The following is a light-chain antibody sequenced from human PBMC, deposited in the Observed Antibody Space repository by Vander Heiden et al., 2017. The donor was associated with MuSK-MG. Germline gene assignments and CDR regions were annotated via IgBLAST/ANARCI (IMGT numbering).Light chain of an antibody. V-gene: IGKV1-17*01. CDR2: GVS. Sequence: DIQMTQSPSSLSASVGDRVTITCRASHDIELYLGWYQQKPGKAPGRLIYGVSTLQSGVPQRFIGSGYGTEFSLTISSLQPEDSATYYCAQNNSSPWTFGPGTKVEI. J-gene: IGKJ1*01. CDR3: AQNNSSPWT. CDR1: HDIELY.